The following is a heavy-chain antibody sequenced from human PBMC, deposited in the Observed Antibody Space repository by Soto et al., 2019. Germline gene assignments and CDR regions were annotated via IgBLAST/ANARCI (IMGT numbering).Heavy chain of an antibody. CDR3: AKDGVTYGNYGHYYYYGMDV. V-gene: IGHV3-23*01. D-gene: IGHD4-17*01. CDR2: ISGSGGST. Sequence: EVQLLESGGGLVQPGGSLRLSCAASGFTFSSYAMSWVRQAPGKGLEWVSAISGSGGSTYYADSVKGRFTISRDNSKNTLYLQMNSLRAEDTAVYYCAKDGVTYGNYGHYYYYGMDVWGQWTTVTVSS. J-gene: IGHJ6*02. CDR1: GFTFSSYA.